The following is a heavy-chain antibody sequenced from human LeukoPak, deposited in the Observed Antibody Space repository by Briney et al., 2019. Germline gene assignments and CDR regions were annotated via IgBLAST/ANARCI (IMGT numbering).Heavy chain of an antibody. Sequence: SETLSLTCTVSGYSISGGYYWGWIRQPPGKGLEWIGSIYHSGSTYYNPSLKSRVTISVDTSKNQFSLKLSSVTAADTAVYYCARETGATHYYYYYYYMDVWGKGTTVTVSS. V-gene: IGHV4-38-2*02. D-gene: IGHD1-14*01. CDR2: IYHSGST. J-gene: IGHJ6*03. CDR1: GYSISGGYY. CDR3: ARETGATHYYYYYYYMDV.